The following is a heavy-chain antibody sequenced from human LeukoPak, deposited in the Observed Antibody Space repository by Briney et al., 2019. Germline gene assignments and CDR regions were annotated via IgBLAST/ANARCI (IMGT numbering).Heavy chain of an antibody. D-gene: IGHD3-10*01. CDR2: ISSSSSTI. Sequence: GGSLRLSCAASGFTFSSYEMNWVRQAPGKGLEWVSYISSSSSTIYYADSVKGRFTISRDNAKNSLYLQLNSLRDEDTAAYYCARAYYYGSGIYHLDYWGQGTLVTVSS. CDR3: ARAYYYGSGIYHLDY. CDR1: GFTFSSYE. V-gene: IGHV3-48*02. J-gene: IGHJ4*02.